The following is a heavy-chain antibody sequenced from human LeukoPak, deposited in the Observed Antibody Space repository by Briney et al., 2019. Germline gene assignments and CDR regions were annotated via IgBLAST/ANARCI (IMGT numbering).Heavy chain of an antibody. D-gene: IGHD6-25*01. V-gene: IGHV1-8*03. J-gene: IGHJ3*02. CDR2: MNPNSGNT. CDR1: GYTFTSYD. Sequence: ASVKVSCKASGYTFTSYDINWVRQATGQGLEWMGWMNPNSGNTGYAQKFQGRVTITRNTSISTAYMELSSLRSEDTAVYYCARGRLPPYDAFDIWGQGTMVTVSS. CDR3: ARGRLPPYDAFDI.